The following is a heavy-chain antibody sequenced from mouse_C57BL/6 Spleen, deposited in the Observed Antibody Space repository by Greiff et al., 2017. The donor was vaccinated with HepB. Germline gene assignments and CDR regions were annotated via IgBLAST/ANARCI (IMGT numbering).Heavy chain of an antibody. CDR1: GFSFNTYA. Sequence: DVMLVESGGGLVQPKGSLKLSCAASGFSFNTYAMNWVRQAPGKGLEWVARIRSKSNNYATYYADSVKDRFTISRDDSESMLYLQMNNLKTEDTAMYYCVRQLGRGDAMDYWGQGTSVTVSS. J-gene: IGHJ4*01. D-gene: IGHD4-1*01. CDR3: VRQLGRGDAMDY. CDR2: IRSKSNNYAT. V-gene: IGHV10-1*01.